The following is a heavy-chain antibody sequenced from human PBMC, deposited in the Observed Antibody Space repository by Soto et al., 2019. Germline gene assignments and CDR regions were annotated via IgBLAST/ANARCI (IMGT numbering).Heavy chain of an antibody. V-gene: IGHV2-5*02. CDR3: AHRGGWYYYDSSGYSYFDY. D-gene: IGHD3-22*01. CDR2: IYWDDDK. J-gene: IGHJ4*02. Sequence: QITLKESGPALVKPTQALTLTFTFSGISLSTSGVAVGWIRQPPGKALDWLALIYWDDDKRYSPSLKSRLTITKDASNNQVVLTMTNMDPVYTATYYCAHRGGWYYYDSSGYSYFDYWGQGTLVTVTS. CDR1: GISLSTSGVA.